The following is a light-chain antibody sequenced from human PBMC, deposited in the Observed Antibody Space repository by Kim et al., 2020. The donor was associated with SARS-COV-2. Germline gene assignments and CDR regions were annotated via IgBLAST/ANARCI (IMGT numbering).Light chain of an antibody. Sequence: SASVGDRVTITCRASQSISSWLAWYQQKPGKAPKLLIYKASSLESGVTSTFSGSGSGTEFTLTISSLQPDDFATYYCQQYNSYSGTFGQGTKLEI. J-gene: IGKJ2*01. V-gene: IGKV1-5*03. CDR2: KAS. CDR1: QSISSW. CDR3: QQYNSYSGT.